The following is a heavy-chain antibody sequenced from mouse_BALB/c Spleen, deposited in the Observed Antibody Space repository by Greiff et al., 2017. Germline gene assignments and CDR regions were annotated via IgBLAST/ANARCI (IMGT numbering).Heavy chain of an antibody. V-gene: IGHV1S81*02. D-gene: IGHD2-14*01. Sequence: VQLQQSGAELVKPGASVKLSCKASGYTFTSYYMYWVKQRPGQGLEWIGEINPSNGGTNFNEKFKSKATLTVDKSSSTAYMQLSSLTSEDSAVYYCTRSRVPYAMDYWGQGTSVTVSS. CDR1: GYTFTSYY. CDR2: INPSNGGT. CDR3: TRSRVPYAMDY. J-gene: IGHJ4*01.